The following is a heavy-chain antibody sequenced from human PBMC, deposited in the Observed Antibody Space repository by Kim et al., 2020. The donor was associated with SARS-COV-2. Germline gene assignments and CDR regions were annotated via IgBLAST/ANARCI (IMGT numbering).Heavy chain of an antibody. Sequence: SETLSLTCTVSGGSISSYYWSWIRQPQGKGLEWIGYIYYSGSTNYNPSLKSRVTISVDTSKNQFSLKLSSVTAADTAVYYCARGRKGYSYRYGMDVWGQGTTVTVSS. V-gene: IGHV4-59*13. CDR1: GGSISSYY. D-gene: IGHD5-18*01. J-gene: IGHJ6*02. CDR2: IYYSGST. CDR3: ARGRKGYSYRYGMDV.